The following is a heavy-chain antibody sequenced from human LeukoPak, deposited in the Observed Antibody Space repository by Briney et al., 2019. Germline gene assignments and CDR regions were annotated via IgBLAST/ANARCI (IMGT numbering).Heavy chain of an antibody. CDR3: AIYSDTYYFDH. CDR1: GYSFTSYW. CDR2: IYPGDSDT. J-gene: IGHJ4*02. Sequence: GESLKISCKGSGYSFTSYWIGWVLQLPGKGLEWMGIIYPGDSDTRYSPSFQGQVTISADKSISTAYLQWSSLKASDTAMYYCAIYSDTYYFDHWGQGTLVTVSS. V-gene: IGHV5-51*01. D-gene: IGHD1-26*01.